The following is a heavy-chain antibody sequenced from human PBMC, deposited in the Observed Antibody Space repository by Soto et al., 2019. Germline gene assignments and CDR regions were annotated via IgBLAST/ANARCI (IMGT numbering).Heavy chain of an antibody. V-gene: IGHV5-10-1*01. CDR3: ATTTGHVLRYFDWLLY. Sequence: GESLKISCKGSGYSFTSYWISWVRQMPGKGLEWVGRIDPSDSYTNYSPSFQGHVTISADKSISTAHLQWSSLKASDTAMYYCATTTGHVLRYFDWLLYWGQGTRVTVSS. CDR1: GYSFTSYW. D-gene: IGHD3-9*01. CDR2: IDPSDSYT. J-gene: IGHJ4*02.